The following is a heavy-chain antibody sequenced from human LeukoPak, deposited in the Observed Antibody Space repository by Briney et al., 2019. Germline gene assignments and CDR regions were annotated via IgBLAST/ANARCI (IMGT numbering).Heavy chain of an antibody. CDR3: ARAPVIRITMVRGVVPRRYFDY. CDR2: INHSGST. V-gene: IGHV4-34*01. D-gene: IGHD3-10*01. Sequence: TSETLSLTCAVYGGSFSGYYWSWIRQPPGKGLEWIGEINHSGSTNYNPSLKSRVTISVDTSKNQFSLKLSSVTAADTAVYYCARAPVIRITMVRGVVPRRYFDYWGQGTLVTVSS. CDR1: GGSFSGYY. J-gene: IGHJ4*02.